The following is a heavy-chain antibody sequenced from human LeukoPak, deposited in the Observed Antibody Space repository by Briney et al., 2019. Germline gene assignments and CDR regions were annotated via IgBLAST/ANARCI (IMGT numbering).Heavy chain of an antibody. CDR1: GGSISSGGYY. D-gene: IGHD3-10*01. Sequence: PSETLSLTCTVSGGSISSGGYYWSWIRQHPGKGLEWIGYIYYSGSTNYNPSLKSRVTISLDTSKNQFSLRLSSVTAADTAVYYCARDSGLRGTVFDYWGQGALVTVSS. V-gene: IGHV4-61*08. CDR3: ARDSGLRGTVFDY. CDR2: IYYSGST. J-gene: IGHJ4*02.